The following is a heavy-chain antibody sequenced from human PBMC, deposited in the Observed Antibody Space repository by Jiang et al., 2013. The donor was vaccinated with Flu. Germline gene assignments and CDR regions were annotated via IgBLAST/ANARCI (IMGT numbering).Heavy chain of an antibody. CDR1: FTFRSYA. J-gene: IGHJ3*02. CDR3: VREYDAFDM. V-gene: IGHV3-48*01. CDR2: ISSRSNTK. Sequence: FTFRSYAMNWVRQAPGKGLEWISYISSRSNTKYYTDFVKGRFTISRDNEKKSLYLQMNSLRAEDTAVYYCVREYDAFDMWGQGDSGHRLF.